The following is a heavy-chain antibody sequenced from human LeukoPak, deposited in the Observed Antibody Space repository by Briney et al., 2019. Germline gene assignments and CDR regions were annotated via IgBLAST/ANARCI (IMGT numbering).Heavy chain of an antibody. CDR3: AKDPNRYDSSIYYCAY. J-gene: IGHJ4*02. CDR1: GFNFSTHG. V-gene: IGHV3-30*02. Sequence: GSLRLSCAASGFNFSTHGMHWVRQAPGKGLEWVAFIRYDGSNTYYADSVKGRFTISRDNSKNTLYLHMNRLRAEDTAVYYCAKDPNRYDSSIYYCAYWGQGTLVTVSS. D-gene: IGHD3-22*01. CDR2: IRYDGSNT.